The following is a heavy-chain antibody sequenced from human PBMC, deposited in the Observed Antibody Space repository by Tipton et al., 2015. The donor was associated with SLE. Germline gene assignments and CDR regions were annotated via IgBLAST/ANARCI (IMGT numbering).Heavy chain of an antibody. J-gene: IGHJ4*02. Sequence: TLSLTCTVSGGSISNYYWSWIRQPAGKGLEWIGRIYTSGSTNYNPSLKTRVTISVDTSKNQFSLNLTSMTAADTAVYYCARVGPLGKGASSWQGYFDYWGQGTLVTVSS. CDR2: IYTSGST. CDR3: ARVGPLGKGASSWQGYFDY. CDR1: GGSISNYY. V-gene: IGHV4-4*07. D-gene: IGHD6-13*01.